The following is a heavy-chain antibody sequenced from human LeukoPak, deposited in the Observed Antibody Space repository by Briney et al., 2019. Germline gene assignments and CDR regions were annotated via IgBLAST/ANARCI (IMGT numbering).Heavy chain of an antibody. V-gene: IGHV3-23*01. D-gene: IGHD3-22*01. J-gene: IGHJ4*02. CDR2: ISGSDGRT. Sequence: PGGSLRLSCAASGFSFRSYAMSWVRQAPGKGLEWAPAISGSDGRTYYADSVKGRFTISRDNSKNKLYLQVNSLRAEDTAVYYCAKEFDSSGYFDYWGQGTLVTVSS. CDR3: AKEFDSSGYFDY. CDR1: GFSFRSYA.